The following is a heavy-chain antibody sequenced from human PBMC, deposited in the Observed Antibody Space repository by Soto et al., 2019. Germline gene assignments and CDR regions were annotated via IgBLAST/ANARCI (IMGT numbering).Heavy chain of an antibody. Sequence: AGGSLRLSCVASGFTFNYYGMRWVRQAPGKGLEWVAVMSSDGTNKFIADSVKGRFTISRDNSKNTLYLQMNSPRPEDTAVYYCAKGLMAGYDYYGLDVWGQGTTVTVSS. CDR3: AKGLMAGYDYYGLDV. V-gene: IGHV3-30*18. CDR2: MSSDGTNK. CDR1: GFTFNYYG. J-gene: IGHJ6*02.